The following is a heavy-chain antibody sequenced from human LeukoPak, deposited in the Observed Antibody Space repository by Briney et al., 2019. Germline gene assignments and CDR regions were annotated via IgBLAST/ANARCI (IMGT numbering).Heavy chain of an antibody. V-gene: IGHV4-34*01. CDR2: INHSGST. CDR1: GGSFSGYY. J-gene: IGHJ6*02. CDR3: ARGLQEYYYYYYGMDV. Sequence: SETLSLTCAVYGGSFSGYYWSLIRQPPGKGLEWIGEINHSGSTNYNPSLKSRVTISVDTSKNQFSLKLSSVTAADTAVYYCARGLQEYYYYYYGMDVWGQGTTVTVSS.